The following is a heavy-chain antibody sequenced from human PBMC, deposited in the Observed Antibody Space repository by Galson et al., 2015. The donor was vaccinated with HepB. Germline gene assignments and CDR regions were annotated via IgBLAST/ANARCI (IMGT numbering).Heavy chain of an antibody. Sequence: SLRLSCAASGFIFEDYAMHWVRQAPGKGLEWVSGISWNSDSICYADSVKGRFTISRDNAKNSLYLQMNSLRAEDTALYYCVKDVSGSPNSGCAFDIWGQGTMVTVSS. J-gene: IGHJ3*02. V-gene: IGHV3-9*01. CDR1: GFIFEDYA. CDR3: VKDVSGSPNSGCAFDI. D-gene: IGHD1-26*01. CDR2: ISWNSDSI.